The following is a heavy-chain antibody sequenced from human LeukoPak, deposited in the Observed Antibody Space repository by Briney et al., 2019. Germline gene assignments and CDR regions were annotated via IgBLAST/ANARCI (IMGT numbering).Heavy chain of an antibody. Sequence: GRSLRLSCAASGFTFSSYGMHWVRQAPGKGLEWVAVISYDGSNKYYADSVKGRFTISRDNSKNTLYLQMSSLRAEDTAVYYCAKEYSGYDFFDYWGQGTLVTVSS. CDR1: GFTFSSYG. D-gene: IGHD5-12*01. CDR2: ISYDGSNK. V-gene: IGHV3-30*18. J-gene: IGHJ4*02. CDR3: AKEYSGYDFFDY.